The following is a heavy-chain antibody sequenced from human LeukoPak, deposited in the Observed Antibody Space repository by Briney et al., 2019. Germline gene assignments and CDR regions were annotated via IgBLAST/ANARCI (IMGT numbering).Heavy chain of an antibody. D-gene: IGHD3-22*01. CDR2: IYYSGST. V-gene: IGHV4-59*01. CDR1: GGSISSYY. CDR3: ARDNYYEGAFDV. J-gene: IGHJ3*01. Sequence: SETLSLTCTVSGGSISSYYWSWIRQPPGKGLKWIGYIYYSGSTNYNPSLKSRVTISLDASKNQFSLKLSSVTAADTAVYYCARDNYYEGAFDVWGQGTMVTVSS.